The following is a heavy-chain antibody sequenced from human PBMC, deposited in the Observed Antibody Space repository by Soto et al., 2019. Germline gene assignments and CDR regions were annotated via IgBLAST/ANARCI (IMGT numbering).Heavy chain of an antibody. V-gene: IGHV3-30*03. CDR1: GFTFGSYG. J-gene: IGHJ4*02. CDR2: ISYDGRHQ. Sequence: QVRLVESGGDLVQPGRSLRLSCAASGFTFGSYGMHWVRQAPGKGLEWVAMISYDGRHQYYADSVKGRFTISRDTFKDTLYLQMNGLTPADTAIYFCARELDIPPDYYFDYWGQGNLVTVSS. CDR3: ARELDIPPDYYFDY. D-gene: IGHD5-12*01.